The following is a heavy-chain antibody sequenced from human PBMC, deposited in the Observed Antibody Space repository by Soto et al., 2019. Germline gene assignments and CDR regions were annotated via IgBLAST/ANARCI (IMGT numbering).Heavy chain of an antibody. J-gene: IGHJ5*02. CDR2: IYWDDDK. D-gene: IGHD3-10*01. CDR3: AHPWGGRGVIT. V-gene: IGHV2-5*02. CDR1: GFSLSSSGAG. Sequence: QITLKESGPTLVKPTQTLTLTCTFSGFSLSSSGAGVGWIRQPPEKALQWLALIYWDDDKRYSPSLNSRLTITKDTSKNQVVLTMTNMDPVDTATYYCAHPWGGRGVITWGQGTLVTVSS.